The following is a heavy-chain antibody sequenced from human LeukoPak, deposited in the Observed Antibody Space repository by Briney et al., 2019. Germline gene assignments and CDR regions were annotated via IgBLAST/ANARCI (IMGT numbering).Heavy chain of an antibody. J-gene: IGHJ4*02. CDR3: ARSENYYDGSGYTAFDY. D-gene: IGHD3-22*01. Sequence: SETLSLTCTVSGGSISSYYWSWIRQPAGKGLEWIGRIYTSGSTNYNPSLKSRVTMSVGTSKNQFSLKLSSVTAADTAVYYCARSENYYDGSGYTAFDYWGQGTLVTVSS. CDR2: IYTSGST. V-gene: IGHV4-4*07. CDR1: GGSISSYY.